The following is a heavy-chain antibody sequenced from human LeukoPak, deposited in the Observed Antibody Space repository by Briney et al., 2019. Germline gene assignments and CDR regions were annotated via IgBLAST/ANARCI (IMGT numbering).Heavy chain of an antibody. CDR2: INPNSGGT. CDR1: GYTFTGYY. Sequence: GASVKVSCKASGYTFTGYYMHWVRQAPGQGLEWMGWINPNSGGTNYAQKFQGRVTMTRDTSISTAYMELSRLRSDDTAVYYCARTLQGGYDPTIDYWGQGTLVTVSS. CDR3: ARTLQGGYDPTIDY. V-gene: IGHV1-2*02. D-gene: IGHD5-12*01. J-gene: IGHJ4*02.